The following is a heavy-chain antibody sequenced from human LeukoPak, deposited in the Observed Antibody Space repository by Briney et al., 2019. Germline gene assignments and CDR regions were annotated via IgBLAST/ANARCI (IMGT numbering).Heavy chain of an antibody. D-gene: IGHD6-19*01. CDR2: IYYSGST. V-gene: IGHV4-59*08. Sequence: SETLSLTCTVSGGSISSYYWSWIRQPPGKGLEWIGYIYYSGSTNYNPSLKSRVTISVDTSKNQFSLKLSSVTAADTAVYYCARQGSSGWYGGDAFDIWAKGQWSPSLQ. CDR3: ARQGSSGWYGGDAFDI. J-gene: IGHJ3*02. CDR1: GGSISSYY.